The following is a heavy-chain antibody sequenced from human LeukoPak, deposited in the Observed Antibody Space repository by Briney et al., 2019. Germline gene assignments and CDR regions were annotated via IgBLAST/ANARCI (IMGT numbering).Heavy chain of an antibody. CDR1: GFTFSSYA. V-gene: IGHV3-23*01. D-gene: IGHD2-2*01. Sequence: PGGSLRLSCAASGFTFSSYAMSWVRQAPGKGLEWVSAISGSGGSTYYADSVKGRFTISRDNSKNTLYLQMNSLRAEDTAVYYCAKWDSIVVVPAASDYWGQGSLVTVSS. CDR2: ISGSGGST. CDR3: AKWDSIVVVPAASDY. J-gene: IGHJ4*02.